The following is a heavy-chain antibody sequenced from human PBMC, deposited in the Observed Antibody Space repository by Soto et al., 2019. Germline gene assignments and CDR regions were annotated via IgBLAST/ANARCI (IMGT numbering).Heavy chain of an antibody. Sequence: SETLSLTCTVSGGSISSYYWSWIRQPPGKGLEWIGYIYYSGSTNYNPSLKSRVTISVDTSKNQFSLKLSSVTAADTAVYYCARVTDSSSSGDYWGQGTLVTVSS. D-gene: IGHD6-6*01. CDR1: GGSISSYY. V-gene: IGHV4-59*01. CDR2: IYYSGST. CDR3: ARVTDSSSSGDY. J-gene: IGHJ4*02.